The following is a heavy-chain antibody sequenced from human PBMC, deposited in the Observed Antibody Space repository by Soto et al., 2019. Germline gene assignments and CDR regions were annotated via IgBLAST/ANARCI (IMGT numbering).Heavy chain of an antibody. CDR1: GGSISSSNW. D-gene: IGHD1-26*01. J-gene: IGHJ3*02. CDR2: IYHSGST. V-gene: IGHV4-4*02. CDR3: ARFNSGSYYEAFDI. Sequence: SEPLSLTCAVSGGSISSSNWWSWVRQPPGKGLEWIGEIYHSGSTNYNPYLKSRITKSVDKSKNQFSLKLSSVTAADTAVYYCARFNSGSYYEAFDIWGQGTMVT.